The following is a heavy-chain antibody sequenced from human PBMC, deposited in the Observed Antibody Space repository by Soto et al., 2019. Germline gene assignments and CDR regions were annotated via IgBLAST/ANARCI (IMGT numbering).Heavy chain of an antibody. J-gene: IGHJ3*02. D-gene: IGHD3-22*01. Sequence: PSQTLSLTCAVSGASVSSNSAAWNWIRQSPSRGLEWLGRTYYRSKWYNDYPVSVKSRITINPDTSKNQFSLQLNSVTPEDTAVYYCARANDLGAYYYDSRGYNDAFDIWGQGTMVTVSS. CDR3: ARANDLGAYYYDSRGYNDAFDI. CDR1: GASVSSNSAA. V-gene: IGHV6-1*01. CDR2: TYYRSKWYN.